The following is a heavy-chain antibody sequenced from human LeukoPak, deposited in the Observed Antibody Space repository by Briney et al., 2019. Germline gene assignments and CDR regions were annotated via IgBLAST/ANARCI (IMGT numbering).Heavy chain of an antibody. Sequence: SETLSLTCSVSGGSISIGGYYWSWIRQHPGKGLEWIGYIYYSGSTYYNPSLKSRVTISVDTSNNQFSLKLSSVTAADTALYYCARDTLSIAAAGTYYYYYGMDVWGQGTTVTVSS. CDR2: IYYSGST. J-gene: IGHJ6*02. CDR1: GGSISIGGYY. CDR3: ARDTLSIAAAGTYYYYYGMDV. V-gene: IGHV4-31*03. D-gene: IGHD6-13*01.